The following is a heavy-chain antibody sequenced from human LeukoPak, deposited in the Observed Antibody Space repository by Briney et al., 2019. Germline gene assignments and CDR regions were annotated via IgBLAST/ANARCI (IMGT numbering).Heavy chain of an antibody. D-gene: IGHD5-24*01. CDR2: INSDGSST. V-gene: IGHV3-74*01. J-gene: IGHJ4*02. Sequence: PGGSLRLSCAASGFTFSSYWMHWVRQAPGKGLVWVSRINSDGSSTSYADSVKGRFTISRDNAKNTLYLQMNSLRAEDTAVYYCARGRRWLQLGDYWGQGTLVTVSS. CDR1: GFTFSSYW. CDR3: ARGRRWLQLGDY.